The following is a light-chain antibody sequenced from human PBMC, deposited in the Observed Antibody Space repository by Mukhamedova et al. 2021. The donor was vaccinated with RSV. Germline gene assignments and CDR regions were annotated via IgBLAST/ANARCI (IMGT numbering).Light chain of an antibody. CDR3: LQDYNYPRT. Sequence: GSQSISSWLAWYQQKPGKAPKLLIYKASSLESGVPSRFSGSGSGTDFTLTISSLQPDDFATYYCLQDYNYPRTFGQGTKVEIK. CDR2: KAS. CDR1: QSISSW. V-gene: IGKV1-5*03. J-gene: IGKJ1*01.